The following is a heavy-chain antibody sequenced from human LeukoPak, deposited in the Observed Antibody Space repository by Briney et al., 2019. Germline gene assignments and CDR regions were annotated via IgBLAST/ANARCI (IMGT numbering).Heavy chain of an antibody. CDR3: ANEYSKGDV. CDR1: GFTVSSNY. V-gene: IGHV3-23*01. D-gene: IGHD4-11*01. J-gene: IGHJ3*01. Sequence: GGSLRLSCAASGFTVSSNYMSWVRQAPGKGLEWVSGISDSGHSTYYADSVKGRVTISRDNSKNTLYLQMNSLRAEDTAVYYCANEYSKGDVWGQGTMVTVSS. CDR2: ISDSGHST.